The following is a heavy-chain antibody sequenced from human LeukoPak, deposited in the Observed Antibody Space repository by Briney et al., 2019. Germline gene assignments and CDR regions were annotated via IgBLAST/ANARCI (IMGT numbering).Heavy chain of an antibody. D-gene: IGHD5-18*01. Sequence: GGSLRLSCAASGFTFSSYDMHWVRQAPGKGLEWVSYISSSGNTIYYADSVKGRFTISRENTKNSLYLQMNSLRAEDTAVYYCARGIRQYSHGYDFDHWGQATLVTVSS. V-gene: IGHV3-48*03. CDR1: GFTFSSYD. CDR2: ISSSGNTI. CDR3: ARGIRQYSHGYDFDH. J-gene: IGHJ4*02.